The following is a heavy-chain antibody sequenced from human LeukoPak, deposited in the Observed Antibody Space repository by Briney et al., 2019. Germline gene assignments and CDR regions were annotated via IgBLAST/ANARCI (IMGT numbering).Heavy chain of an antibody. D-gene: IGHD2/OR15-2a*01. CDR2: INPGNGNT. Sequence: ASVKVSCKASGYTFTDFPMHWLRQAPGQSLEWMGWINPGNGNTRYSQKLRGRLTITRDTSSSTDYLELSSLRSEDMAVYYCAREGKYLPLSAFDIWGQGTMVTVSS. V-gene: IGHV1-3*03. CDR3: AREGKYLPLSAFDI. J-gene: IGHJ3*02. CDR1: GYTFTDFP.